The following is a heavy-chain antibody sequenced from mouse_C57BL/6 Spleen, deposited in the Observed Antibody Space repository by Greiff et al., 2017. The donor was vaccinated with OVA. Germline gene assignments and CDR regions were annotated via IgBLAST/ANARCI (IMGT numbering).Heavy chain of an antibody. CDR2: INPNYGTT. V-gene: IGHV1-39*01. CDR1: GYSFTDYN. D-gene: IGHD1-1*01. J-gene: IGHJ2*01. CDR3: AREGVYGISYEDYFDY. Sequence: EVQLQQSGPELVKPGASVKISCKASGYSFTDYNMNWVKQSNGKSLEWIGGINPNYGTTSYNQKFKGKATLTVDQSSSTAYMQLNSLTSENSAVYYCAREGVYGISYEDYFDYWGQGTTLTVSS.